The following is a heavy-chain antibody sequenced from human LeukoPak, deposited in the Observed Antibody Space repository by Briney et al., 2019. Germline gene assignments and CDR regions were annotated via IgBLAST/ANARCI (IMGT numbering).Heavy chain of an antibody. D-gene: IGHD6-19*01. Sequence: ASVKVSCKASGYTFTGYYMHWVRQAPGQGLEWMGIINPSGGSTSYAQKFQGRVTMTRDTSTSTVYMELSSLRSEDTAVYYCARGGSGWYERYYFDYWGQGTLVTVSS. CDR2: INPSGGST. CDR1: GYTFTGYY. J-gene: IGHJ4*02. CDR3: ARGGSGWYERYYFDY. V-gene: IGHV1-46*03.